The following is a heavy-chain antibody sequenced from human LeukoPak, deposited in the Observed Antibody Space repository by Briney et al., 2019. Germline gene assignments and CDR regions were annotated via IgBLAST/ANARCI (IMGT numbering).Heavy chain of an antibody. J-gene: IGHJ3*01. CDR2: IKEDGREK. CDR3: VRDQVLPMIGVLQGAFDL. D-gene: IGHD3-22*01. V-gene: IGHV3-7*01. CDR1: GFIFSRYW. Sequence: PGGSLRLSCAASGFIFSRYWMSWVRQGPGKGLEWVANIKEDGREKYYVDSVKGRFTISRDNAKKSLYLQMTSPRAEDTAVYYCVRDQVLPMIGVLQGAFDLWGQGTMVTVSS.